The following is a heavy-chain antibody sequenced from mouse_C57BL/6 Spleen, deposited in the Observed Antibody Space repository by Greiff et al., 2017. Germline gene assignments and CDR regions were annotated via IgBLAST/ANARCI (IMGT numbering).Heavy chain of an antibody. CDR1: GYTFTSYW. D-gene: IGHD1-1*01. V-gene: IGHV1-50*01. CDR3: ARRTTEEYFDV. Sequence: QVQLQQPGAELVKPGASVKLSCKASGYTFTSYWMQWVKQRPGQGLEWIGEIDPSGSYTNYNQKFKGKATLTVDTSSSTAYMQLRSLTSEDSAVYYCARRTTEEYFDVWGTGTTVTVSS. CDR2: IDPSGSYT. J-gene: IGHJ1*03.